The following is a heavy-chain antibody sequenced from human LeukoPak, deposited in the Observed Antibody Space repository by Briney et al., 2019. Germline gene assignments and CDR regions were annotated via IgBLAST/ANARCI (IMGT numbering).Heavy chain of an antibody. CDR2: MNPNSGNT. CDR1: GYTFTSYD. Sequence: ASVKVSCKASGYTFTSYDINWVRQATGQGLEWMGWMNPNSGNTGYAQKFQGRVTMTRNTSISTAYMELSSLRSEDTAVYYCARGLTYSSGWYDLYYYYYYMDVWGKGTTVTISS. V-gene: IGHV1-8*01. CDR3: ARGLTYSSGWYDLYYYYYYMDV. J-gene: IGHJ6*03. D-gene: IGHD6-19*01.